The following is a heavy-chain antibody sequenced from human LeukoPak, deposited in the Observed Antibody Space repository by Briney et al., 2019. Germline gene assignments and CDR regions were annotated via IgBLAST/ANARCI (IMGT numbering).Heavy chain of an antibody. CDR3: ARRRPEHDVFDI. D-gene: IGHD1-14*01. Sequence: PAGSLRLSCAASGFTLGNFWIHWVRQQPGKGLVWVSPIKNDVRTTTYANSVKGRSTTSTNNGKNSLYLQMNTLRAEDTAVYYCARRRPEHDVFDIWGQGTMVTVSS. J-gene: IGHJ3*02. V-gene: IGHV3-74*01. CDR2: IKNDVRTT. CDR1: GFTLGNFW.